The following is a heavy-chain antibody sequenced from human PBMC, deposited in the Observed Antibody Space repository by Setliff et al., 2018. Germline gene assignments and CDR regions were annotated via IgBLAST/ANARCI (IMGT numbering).Heavy chain of an antibody. D-gene: IGHD3-22*01. Sequence: KPSETLSLTCTVSGGSVRTSSYYWGWIRQSPGKGLEWIGSIYFTGNTYYSPSLKSRVTISADTSKNQFSLKLTSLTATDTAIYYCARHGRFYDFTDYFPNWFDPWGQGTLVTVAS. J-gene: IGHJ5*02. CDR1: GGSVRTSSYY. V-gene: IGHV4-39*01. CDR3: ARHGRFYDFTDYFPNWFDP. CDR2: IYFTGNT.